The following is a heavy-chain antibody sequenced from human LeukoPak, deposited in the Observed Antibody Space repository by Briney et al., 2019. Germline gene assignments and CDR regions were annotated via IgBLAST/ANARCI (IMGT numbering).Heavy chain of an antibody. Sequence: KPSETLSLTCIVTGGSIRSSSHYWGWIRQPPGKGLEWIGSIYYSGSTYYNPSLKSRVTISVDTSTNQFSLKLSSVTAADTAVYYCASQPYYDILTGYSHFDYWGQGTLVTVSS. CDR1: GGSIRSSSHY. V-gene: IGHV4-39*01. CDR2: IYYSGST. D-gene: IGHD3-9*01. CDR3: ASQPYYDILTGYSHFDY. J-gene: IGHJ4*02.